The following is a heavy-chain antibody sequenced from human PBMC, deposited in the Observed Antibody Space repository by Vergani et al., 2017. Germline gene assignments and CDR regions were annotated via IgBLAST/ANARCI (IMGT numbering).Heavy chain of an antibody. D-gene: IGHD1-14*01. V-gene: IGHV3-33*01. J-gene: IGHJ5*02. Sequence: QVQLVESGGGVVQPGRSLRLSCAASGFTFNQYGMHWVRQAPGKGLEWVAVTWYDGNNKKYADSVKGRFTISRDNSKSTMYLQMNSLRDEDTGVYYCAGNLRLLYNRFDPWGQGTLVTVSS. CDR3: AGNLRLLYNRFDP. CDR2: TWYDGNNK. CDR1: GFTFNQYG.